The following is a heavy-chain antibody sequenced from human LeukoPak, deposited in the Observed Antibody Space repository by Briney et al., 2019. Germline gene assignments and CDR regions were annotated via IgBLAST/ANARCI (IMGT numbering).Heavy chain of an antibody. CDR3: ASPDDLDACDI. D-gene: IGHD1-1*01. Sequence: PGGSLRLSCAASGFTFDDYAMHWVRQAPGKGLEWVSLISGDGGSTYYADSVKGRFTISRDNSKNSLYLQMNSLRTEDTALYYCASPDDLDACDIWGQGTMVTVSS. J-gene: IGHJ3*02. CDR2: ISGDGGST. V-gene: IGHV3-43*02. CDR1: GFTFDDYA.